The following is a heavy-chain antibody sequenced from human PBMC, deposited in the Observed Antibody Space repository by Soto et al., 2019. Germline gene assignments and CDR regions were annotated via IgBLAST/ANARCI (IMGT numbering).Heavy chain of an antibody. Sequence: QVTLKESGPVLVNPTEPLTLTCTVSGFSLSNARMGVSWIRQPPGKALEWLAHIFSNDEKSYSTSLKSRLTISKDTSKSQVVLTMTNMDPVDTATYYCARMDFWSGYYGYFDYWGQGTLVTVSS. V-gene: IGHV2-26*01. J-gene: IGHJ4*02. CDR3: ARMDFWSGYYGYFDY. CDR1: GFSLSNARMG. D-gene: IGHD3-3*01. CDR2: IFSNDEK.